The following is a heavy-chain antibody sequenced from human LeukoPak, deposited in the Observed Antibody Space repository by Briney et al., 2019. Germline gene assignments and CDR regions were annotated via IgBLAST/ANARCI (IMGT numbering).Heavy chain of an antibody. Sequence: GGSLRLFCAASGFSFSDEYMSWIRQAPGQGPEWISYISASGSYTNYADSVKGRFTISRDNAKNSLHLQMNSLRAEDTAVYYCGRSRGAGPGAHFDVWGQGILVTVSS. CDR3: GRSRGAGPGAHFDV. D-gene: IGHD6-19*01. CDR2: ISASGSYT. J-gene: IGHJ4*02. V-gene: IGHV3-11*03. CDR1: GFSFSDEY.